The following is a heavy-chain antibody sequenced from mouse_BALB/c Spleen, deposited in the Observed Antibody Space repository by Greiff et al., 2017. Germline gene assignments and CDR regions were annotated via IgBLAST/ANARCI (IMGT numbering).Heavy chain of an antibody. CDR3: ARMGYGNYVSWFAY. D-gene: IGHD2-10*02. J-gene: IGHJ3*01. CDR1: GFDFSRYW. CDR2: INPDSSTI. Sequence: EVQLQESGGGLVQPGGSLKLSCAASGFDFSRYWMSWVRQAPGKGLEWIGEINPDSSTINYTPSLKDKFIISRDNAKNTLYLQMSKVRSEDTALYYCARMGYGNYVSWFAYWGQGTLVTVSA. V-gene: IGHV4-1*02.